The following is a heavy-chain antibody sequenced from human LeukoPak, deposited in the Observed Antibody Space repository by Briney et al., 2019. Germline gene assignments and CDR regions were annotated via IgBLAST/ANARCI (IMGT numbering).Heavy chain of an antibody. J-gene: IGHJ5*02. Sequence: GASVKVSCKASGGTFISYAISWVRQAPGQGLEWMGGIIPIFGTANYAQKFQGRVTITADESTSTAYMELSSLRSEDTAVYYCALSGSYPNWFDPWGQGTLVTVSS. CDR2: IIPIFGTA. D-gene: IGHD1-26*01. CDR1: GGTFISYA. V-gene: IGHV1-69*13. CDR3: ALSGSYPNWFDP.